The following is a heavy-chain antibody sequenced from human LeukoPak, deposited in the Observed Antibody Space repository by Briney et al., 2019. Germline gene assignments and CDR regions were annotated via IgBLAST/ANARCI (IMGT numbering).Heavy chain of an antibody. V-gene: IGHV4-30-4*01. CDR3: GRYSSSWLPGGWFDP. CDR2: MYYSGST. CDR1: GGSISSGDYY. Sequence: SETLSLTCTVSGGSISSGDYYWNWIRQPPGKGLEWIGYMYYSGSTYYNPSLKGRITISVDTSKNQFSLKLSSVTAADTAVYYCGRYSSSWLPGGWFDPWGQGTLVTVSS. D-gene: IGHD6-13*01. J-gene: IGHJ5*02.